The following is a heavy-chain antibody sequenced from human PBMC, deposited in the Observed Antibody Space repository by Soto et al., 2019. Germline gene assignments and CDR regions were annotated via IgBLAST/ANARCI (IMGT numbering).Heavy chain of an antibody. V-gene: IGHV3-30*18. D-gene: IGHD5-18*01. CDR2: ISYDGSNK. J-gene: IGHJ4*02. CDR1: GFTFSSYG. Sequence: GGSLRLSCAASGFTFSSYGMHWVRQAPGKGLEWVTVISYDGSNKYYADSVKGRFTISRDNSKNTLYLQMNSLRAEDTAVYYCAKDKSTSVDTAYYWGQGTLVTVSS. CDR3: AKDKSTSVDTAYY.